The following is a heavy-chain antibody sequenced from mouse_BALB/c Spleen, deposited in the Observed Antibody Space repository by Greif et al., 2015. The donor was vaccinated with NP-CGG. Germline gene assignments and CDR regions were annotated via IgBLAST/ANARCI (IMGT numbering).Heavy chain of an antibody. D-gene: IGHD2-4*01. J-gene: IGHJ4*01. V-gene: IGHV5-6-4*01. Sequence: EVMLVESGGGLVKPGGSLKLSCAASGFTFSSYTMSWVRQTPEKRLEWVATISSGGSYTYYPDSVKGRFTISRDNAKNTLYLQMSSLKSEDTAMYYCTRDMITTGGTMDYWGQGTSVTVSS. CDR1: GFTFSSYT. CDR3: TRDMITTGGTMDY. CDR2: ISSGGSYT.